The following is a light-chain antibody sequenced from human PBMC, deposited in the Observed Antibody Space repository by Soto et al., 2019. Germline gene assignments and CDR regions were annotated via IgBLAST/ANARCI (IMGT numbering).Light chain of an antibody. CDR3: NSYTTSNTRQIV. CDR1: SSDVGGYNY. Sequence: QSALTQPASVSGSPGQSITLSCTGTSSDVGGYNYVSWYQQHPGKAPKFMIYDVSNRPSGVSTRFSGSKSGNTASLTISGLQAEEEADYYCNSYTTSNTRQIVFGTGTKVTVL. V-gene: IGLV2-14*01. CDR2: DVS. J-gene: IGLJ1*01.